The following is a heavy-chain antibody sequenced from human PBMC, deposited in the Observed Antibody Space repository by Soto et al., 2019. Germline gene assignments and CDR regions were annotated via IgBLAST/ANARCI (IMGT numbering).Heavy chain of an antibody. CDR3: ARDADPNWFEF. CDR1: GGSINSYY. CDR2: TISGGSA. V-gene: IGHV4-4*07. J-gene: IGHJ5*01. D-gene: IGHD2-8*01. Sequence: SETLSLTCNVSGGSINSYYWSWLRQPGGKGLEWIGRTISGGSAIYNPSLRSRVPISVDTSKIQFSLRLTSVTAADTAVYFCARDADPNWFEFWGPGTLVAISS.